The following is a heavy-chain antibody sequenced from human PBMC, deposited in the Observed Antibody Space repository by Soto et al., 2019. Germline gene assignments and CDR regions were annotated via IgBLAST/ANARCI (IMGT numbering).Heavy chain of an antibody. Sequence: GGSLRLSCAASGFTFSSYAMSWVRQAPGKGLEWVSAISGSGGSTYYADSVKGRFTISRDNSKNTLYLQMNSLRAEDTAVYYCAKVSYSSGRPWRFDPWGQGTLVTVSS. D-gene: IGHD6-19*01. CDR2: ISGSGGST. V-gene: IGHV3-23*01. CDR1: GFTFSSYA. J-gene: IGHJ5*02. CDR3: AKVSYSSGRPWRFDP.